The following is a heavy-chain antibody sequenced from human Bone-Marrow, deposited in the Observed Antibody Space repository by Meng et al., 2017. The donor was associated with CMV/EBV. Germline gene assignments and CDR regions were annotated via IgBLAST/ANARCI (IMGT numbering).Heavy chain of an antibody. CDR2: IWYDGNNK. V-gene: IGHV3-30*02. CDR3: AKDLRAGAGSSWGMDV. D-gene: IGHD1-26*01. Sequence: GESLKISCSTSGFTFSSYGMHWVRQAPGKGLQWLSFIWYDGNNKYYTDSVRGRFTISRDNSKNTLYLQMSSLRAEDTALYYCAKDLRAGAGSSWGMDVWGQGTTVTVPS. CDR1: GFTFSSYG. J-gene: IGHJ6*01.